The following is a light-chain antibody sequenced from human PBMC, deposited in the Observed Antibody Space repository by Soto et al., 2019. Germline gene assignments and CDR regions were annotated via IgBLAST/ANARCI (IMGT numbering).Light chain of an antibody. CDR1: QSVSSY. V-gene: IGKV3-11*01. CDR2: DAS. CDR3: QQRRNWPPLT. Sequence: EIVLTQSPATLSLSPGERATLSCRASQSVSSYLAWYQQKPGQAPRLLIYDASNRATGIPARFSGSGSGTDFTLTISSLEPEDVAIYYCQQRRNWPPLTFGQGTRLEIK. J-gene: IGKJ5*01.